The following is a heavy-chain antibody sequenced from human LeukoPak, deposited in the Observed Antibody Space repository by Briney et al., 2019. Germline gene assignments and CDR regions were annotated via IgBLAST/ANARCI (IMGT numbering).Heavy chain of an antibody. J-gene: IGHJ4*02. CDR2: IYYSGST. V-gene: IGHV4-39*07. Sequence: HSETLSLTCTVSGGSISSSSYYWRWLRQPPGKGVEWIGSIYYSGSTYYNPSLKSRVTISVDPSKNQFSLKLSSVTAADTAVYYCARDKIGDGSGDYWGQGTLVTVSS. CDR1: GGSISSSSYY. D-gene: IGHD3-10*01. CDR3: ARDKIGDGSGDY.